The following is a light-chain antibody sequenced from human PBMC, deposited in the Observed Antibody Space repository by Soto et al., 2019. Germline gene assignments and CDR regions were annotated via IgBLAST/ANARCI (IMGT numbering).Light chain of an antibody. V-gene: IGKV1-9*01. CDR3: QQLNSYPQT. CDR1: RGISSY. CDR2: SAS. J-gene: IGKJ5*01. Sequence: IPLTQSPFSLSATLGDSVTIXXQSSRGISSYLAWYQQKPGKTPKLXVYSASTLQSGVPSRFSGSGSGPDFTLTISSLQPEDSATYFCQQLNSYPQTFGQGTRLEI.